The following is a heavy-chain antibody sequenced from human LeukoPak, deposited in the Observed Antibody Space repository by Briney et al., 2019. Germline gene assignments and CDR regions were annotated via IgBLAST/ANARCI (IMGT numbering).Heavy chain of an antibody. Sequence: KPGGSLRLSCAASGLTFSDYSMKWVRQAPGKGLEWVSSISSRSSYIYYANSLKAPFIISRDTAKNSLYLQMNSLRAEHTALYYCAKVLGASDNGGFGYWGQGTLVTVSS. CDR1: GLTFSDYS. CDR2: ISSRSSYI. J-gene: IGHJ4*02. D-gene: IGHD1-26*01. CDR3: AKVLGASDNGGFGY. V-gene: IGHV3-21*01.